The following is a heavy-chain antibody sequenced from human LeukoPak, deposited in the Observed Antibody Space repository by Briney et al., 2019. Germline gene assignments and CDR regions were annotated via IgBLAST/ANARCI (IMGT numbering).Heavy chain of an antibody. D-gene: IGHD2-2*01. CDR3: ARGAVVVPAAMGTSNWFDP. J-gene: IGHJ5*02. Sequence: SETLSLTCTVSGGSISSYYWSWIRQPPGRGLEWIGYIYYSGSTNYNPSLKSRVTISVDTSKNQFSLKLSSVTAADTAVYYCARGAVVVPAAMGTSNWFDPWGQGTLVTVSS. V-gene: IGHV4-59*01. CDR1: GGSISSYY. CDR2: IYYSGST.